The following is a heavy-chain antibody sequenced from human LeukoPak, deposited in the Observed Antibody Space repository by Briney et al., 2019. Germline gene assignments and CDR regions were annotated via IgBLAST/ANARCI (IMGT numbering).Heavy chain of an antibody. CDR3: ARYRHGYYYRNFDS. J-gene: IGHJ4*02. CDR2: IYYSGST. V-gene: IGHV4-59*01. CDR1: GGSISSYY. D-gene: IGHD3-22*01. Sequence: ASETLSLTCTVSGGSISSYYWSWIRQPPGKGLEWIGYIYYSGSTNYNPSLKSRVTISVDTSKNQFSLKLSSVTAADTAVYYCARYRHGYYYRNFDSWGQGTLVTVSS.